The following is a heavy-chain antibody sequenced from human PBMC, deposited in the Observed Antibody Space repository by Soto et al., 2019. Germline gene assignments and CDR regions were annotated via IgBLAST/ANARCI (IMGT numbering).Heavy chain of an antibody. CDR2: ITGSGGNT. V-gene: IGHV3-23*01. D-gene: IGHD3-10*01. CDR1: GFTFSSYG. CDR3: AKTYYYGSGSYYPDY. J-gene: IGHJ4*02. Sequence: PVGSLRLSCAASGFTFSSYGMSWARQAPGKGLEWVSTITGSGGNTYYADSVKGRFTISRDNSKNALYLQMNSLRADDTALYYCAKTYYYGSGSYYPDYWGQGTLVTVSS.